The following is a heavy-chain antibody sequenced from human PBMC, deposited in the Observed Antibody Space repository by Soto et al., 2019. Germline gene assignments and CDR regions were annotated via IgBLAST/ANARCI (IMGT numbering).Heavy chain of an antibody. D-gene: IGHD6-13*01. CDR3: ARGGYSSSRYAMDV. CDR1: GGFISSYY. J-gene: IGHJ6*02. CDR2: INYSGST. V-gene: IGHV4-59*01. Sequence: PSETLSLTCSVSGGFISSYYWSWVRQPPGKGLEWIGYINYSGSTSHSPSLKSRVTISVDKSKNQFSLNLSSVTAADTAMYYCARGGYSSSRYAMDVWGQGTTVTVSS.